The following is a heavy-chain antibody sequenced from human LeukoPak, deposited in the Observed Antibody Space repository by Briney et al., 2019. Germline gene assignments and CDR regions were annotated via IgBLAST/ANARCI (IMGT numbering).Heavy chain of an antibody. V-gene: IGHV3-33*01. CDR3: AGGTFGSGWFA. CDR1: GFTFSSHG. J-gene: IGHJ5*02. Sequence: PGGSLRLSCAASGFTFSSHGMHWVRRAPGKGLEWVAVIWYDGSNKYYADSVKGRFTISRDNSKNTLYLQTISLTADDTAVYYCAGGTFGSGWFAWGQGTLVTVSS. D-gene: IGHD6-19*01. CDR2: IWYDGSNK.